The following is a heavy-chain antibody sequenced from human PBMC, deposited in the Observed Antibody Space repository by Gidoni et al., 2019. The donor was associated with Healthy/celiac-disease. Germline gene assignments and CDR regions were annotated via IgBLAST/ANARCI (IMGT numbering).Heavy chain of an antibody. Sequence: QVQLVESGGGVVQPGRSLRLSCAAPGFTFSSYAMHWVRQAPGKGLEWVAVISYDGSNKYYADSVKGRFTISRDNSKNTLYLQMNSLRAEDTAVYYCARARGAFDIWGQGTMVTVSS. J-gene: IGHJ3*02. CDR1: GFTFSSYA. CDR3: ARARGAFDI. V-gene: IGHV3-30-3*01. CDR2: ISYDGSNK.